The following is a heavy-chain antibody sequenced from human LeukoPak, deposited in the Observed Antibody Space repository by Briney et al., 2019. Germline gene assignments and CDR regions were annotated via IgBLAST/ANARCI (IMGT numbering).Heavy chain of an antibody. CDR2: IRGTGDTT. V-gene: IGHV3-23*01. Sequence: GRSLRLSCAASGFTFSSYAMHWVRQAPGKGLEWVSTIRGTGDTTYYADSVKGRFTISRDNAKNSLYLQMNSLRAEDTALYYCARWVTTVVYYYYYMDVWGKGTTVTVSS. D-gene: IGHD4-17*01. J-gene: IGHJ6*03. CDR3: ARWVTTVVYYYYYMDV. CDR1: GFTFSSYA.